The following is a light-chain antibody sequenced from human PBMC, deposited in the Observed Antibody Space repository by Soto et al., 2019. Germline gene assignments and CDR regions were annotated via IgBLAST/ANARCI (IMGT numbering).Light chain of an antibody. CDR2: GAS. CDR1: QSVSSSY. J-gene: IGKJ2*01. CDR3: QQYGSSPMYP. V-gene: IGKV3-20*01. Sequence: IVLTQSPGTLSLSPGERATLSCRASQSVSSSYLAWYQQKPGQAPRLLIYGASSRATGIPDRFSGSGSGTDFTLTISRLEPEDFAVYYCQQYGSSPMYPFGQGTKLEIK.